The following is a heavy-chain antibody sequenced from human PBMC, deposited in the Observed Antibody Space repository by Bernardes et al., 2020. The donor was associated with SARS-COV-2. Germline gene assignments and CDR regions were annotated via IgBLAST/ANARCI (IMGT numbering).Heavy chain of an antibody. CDR1: GFTFSDHY. D-gene: IGHD2-2*01. CDR2: TRNKANSYTT. CDR3: ATSFWYQLETFDAFDI. J-gene: IGHJ3*02. V-gene: IGHV3-72*01. Sequence: GGSLRLSCAASGFTFSDHYMDWVRQAPGKGLEWVGRTRNKANSYTTEYAASVKGRFTISRDDSKNSLYLQMNSLKTEDTAVYYCATSFWYQLETFDAFDIWGQGTMVTVSS.